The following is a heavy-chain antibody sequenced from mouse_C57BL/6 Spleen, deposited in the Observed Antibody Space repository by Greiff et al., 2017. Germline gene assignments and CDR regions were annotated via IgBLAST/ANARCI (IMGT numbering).Heavy chain of an antibody. Sequence: EVHLVESEGGLVQPGSSMKLSCTASGFTFSDYYMAWVRQVPEKGLEWVANINYDGSSTYYLDSLKSRFIISRDNAKNILYLQMSSLKSEDTATYYCARGGWDYYAMDYWGQGTSVTVSS. CDR3: ARGGWDYYAMDY. V-gene: IGHV5-16*01. CDR1: GFTFSDYY. CDR2: INYDGSST. D-gene: IGHD3-3*01. J-gene: IGHJ4*01.